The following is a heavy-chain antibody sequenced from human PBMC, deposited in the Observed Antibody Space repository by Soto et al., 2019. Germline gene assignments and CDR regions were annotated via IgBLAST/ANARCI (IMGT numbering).Heavy chain of an antibody. V-gene: IGHV3-23*01. D-gene: IGHD2-2*01. Sequence: GGSLRLSCAASGFTFSSYAMSWVRQAPGKGLEWVSAISGSGGSTYYADSVKGRFTISRDNSKNTLYLQMNSLRAEDTAVYYCAKDIFEYQLLARYYYYGMDVWGQGTTVTVSS. CDR1: GFTFSSYA. J-gene: IGHJ6*02. CDR3: AKDIFEYQLLARYYYYGMDV. CDR2: ISGSGGST.